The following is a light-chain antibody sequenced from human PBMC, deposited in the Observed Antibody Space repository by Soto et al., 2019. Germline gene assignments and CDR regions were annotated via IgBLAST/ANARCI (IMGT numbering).Light chain of an antibody. CDR2: GVS. Sequence: EMALTQSPATLSVSPGETATLACRASQSVSSYLSWYQQKPGQAPRLLIYGVSSRASGIPDRFSGSGSGTDFTLTISRLEPEDFAVYYCQQYGSSRTFGQGTKVDIK. CDR1: QSVSSY. J-gene: IGKJ1*01. CDR3: QQYGSSRT. V-gene: IGKV3-20*01.